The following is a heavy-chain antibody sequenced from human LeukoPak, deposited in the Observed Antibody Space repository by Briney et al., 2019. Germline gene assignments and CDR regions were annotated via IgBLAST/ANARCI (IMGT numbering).Heavy chain of an antibody. J-gene: IGHJ6*03. CDR3: ARDLRVTTYYYYYYMDV. Sequence: SETLSLTCAVSGDSISSSNWWSWVRQPPGKGLEWTGEIYHSGSTNYNPSLKSRVTISVDKSKNQFSLKLSSVTAADTAVYYCARDLRVTTYYYYYYMDVWGKGTTVTVSS. V-gene: IGHV4-4*02. CDR1: GDSISSSNW. D-gene: IGHD4-17*01. CDR2: IYHSGST.